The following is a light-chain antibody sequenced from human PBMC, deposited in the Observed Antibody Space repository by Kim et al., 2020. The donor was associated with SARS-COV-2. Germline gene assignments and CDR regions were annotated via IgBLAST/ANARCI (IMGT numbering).Light chain of an antibody. V-gene: IGKV1-39*01. Sequence: DIQMTQSPSSLSAFVGDRVTITCRASQSISSYVNWFLQRPGKAPKVLIYAASRLQSGVPSRFSGRASGTDFTLTITSLQPEDFGTYYCQQNYSPPFTFGPGTKVDIK. CDR1: QSISSY. CDR2: AAS. CDR3: QQNYSPPFT. J-gene: IGKJ3*01.